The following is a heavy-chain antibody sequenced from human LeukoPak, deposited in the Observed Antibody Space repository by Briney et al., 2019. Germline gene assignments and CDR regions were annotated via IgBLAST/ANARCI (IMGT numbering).Heavy chain of an antibody. D-gene: IGHD3-16*02. CDR2: IYYSGST. CDR1: GGSISSSSYY. V-gene: IGHV4-39*07. Sequence: SETLSLTCTVSGGSISSSSYYWGWIRQPPGKGLEWIGSIYYSGSTYYNPSLKRRVTISVDTSKNQFSLRLSSVTAADTAVYYCARFIDEIDNWFDPWGQGTLVTVSS. J-gene: IGHJ5*02. CDR3: ARFIDEIDNWFDP.